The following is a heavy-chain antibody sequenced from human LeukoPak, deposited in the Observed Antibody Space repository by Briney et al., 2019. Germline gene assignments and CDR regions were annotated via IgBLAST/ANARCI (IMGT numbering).Heavy chain of an antibody. J-gene: IGHJ4*02. CDR2: IKQDGSEK. V-gene: IGHV3-7*01. D-gene: IGHD6-6*01. Sequence: GGSLRLSCAASGFTFSDYYMSWIRQAPGKGLEWVANIKQDGSEKYYVDSVKGRFTISRDNAKNSLYPQMNSLRAEDTAVYYCAREDSSKVYYFDYWGQGTLVTVSS. CDR3: AREDSSKVYYFDY. CDR1: GFTFSDYY.